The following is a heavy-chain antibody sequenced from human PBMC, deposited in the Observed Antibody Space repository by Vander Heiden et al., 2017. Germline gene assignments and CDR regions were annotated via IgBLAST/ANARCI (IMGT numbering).Heavy chain of an antibody. CDR2: ISGSGGST. Sequence: EVQLLESGGGLVQHGGSLRLSCAASGFTFSSHAMGWVRQAPGKGLEWVSAISGSGGSTYYADSVKGRFTISRDNSKNTLYLQMNSLRAEDTAVYYCAKDRRITIFGVGPPEAFDIWGQGTMVTVSS. CDR1: GFTFSSHA. J-gene: IGHJ3*02. D-gene: IGHD3-3*01. CDR3: AKDRRITIFGVGPPEAFDI. V-gene: IGHV3-23*01.